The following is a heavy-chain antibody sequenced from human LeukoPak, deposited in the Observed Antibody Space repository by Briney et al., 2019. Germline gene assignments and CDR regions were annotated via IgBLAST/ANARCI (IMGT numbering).Heavy chain of an antibody. J-gene: IGHJ4*02. CDR2: IYSGGST. CDR1: GFTVRNNY. CDR3: ATGERMVRGDGVDY. D-gene: IGHD3-10*01. V-gene: IGHV3-66*01. Sequence: GGSLRLSCAASGFTVRNNYMSWVRQAPGKGLEWVSVIYSGGSTYYADSVKGRFTISRDNSKNTLYLQMNSLRAEDTAVYFCATGERMVRGDGVDYWGQGTLVTVAS.